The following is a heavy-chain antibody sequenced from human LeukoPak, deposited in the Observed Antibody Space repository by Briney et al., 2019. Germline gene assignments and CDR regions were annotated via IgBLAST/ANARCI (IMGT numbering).Heavy chain of an antibody. Sequence: ESGPTLVNPTETLTLTCTVSGLSLRSARVGVSWIRQPPGKALEWLAHIFSTDEKSYSTSLKSRLTISKDTSKSQVVLTMTNMDPVDTATYYCARMWYYYDKIGYYRGPFDYWGQGTLVTVSS. CDR2: IFSTDEK. CDR1: GLSLRSARVG. J-gene: IGHJ4*02. CDR3: ARMWYYYDKIGYYRGPFDY. D-gene: IGHD3-22*01. V-gene: IGHV2-26*01.